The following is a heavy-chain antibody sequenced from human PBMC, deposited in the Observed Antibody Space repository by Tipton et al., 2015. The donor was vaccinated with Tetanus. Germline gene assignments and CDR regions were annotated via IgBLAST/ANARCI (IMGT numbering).Heavy chain of an antibody. Sequence: TLSLTCAVSGTTFSAYYWSWIRQPPGKGLEWIGEINPSGSTTYNPSLKSRVTISVDRSKNQFSLEMTSVIAADAAVYYCARDQARGARGWNYFDYWGLGTLVTVSS. CDR2: INPSGST. CDR3: ARDQARGARGWNYFDY. D-gene: IGHD1-26*01. J-gene: IGHJ4*02. CDR1: GTTFSAYY. V-gene: IGHV4-34*01.